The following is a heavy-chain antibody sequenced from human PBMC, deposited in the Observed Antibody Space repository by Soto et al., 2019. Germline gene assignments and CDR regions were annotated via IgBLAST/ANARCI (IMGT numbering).Heavy chain of an antibody. Sequence: GGSLRLSCAASGFTFSNYAMSWVRQAPGKGLEWVSASSGSGGNTYYADSVKGRFTISRDNSKNTLYLQMNSLRAEDTAVYYCAKYHSYGIFDYWGQGTLVTVSS. J-gene: IGHJ4*02. CDR1: GFTFSNYA. CDR3: AKYHSYGIFDY. V-gene: IGHV3-23*01. CDR2: SSGSGGNT. D-gene: IGHD5-18*01.